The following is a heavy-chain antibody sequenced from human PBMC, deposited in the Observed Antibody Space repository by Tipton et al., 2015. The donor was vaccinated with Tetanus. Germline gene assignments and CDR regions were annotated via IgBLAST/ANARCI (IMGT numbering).Heavy chain of an antibody. J-gene: IGHJ4*02. CDR1: GGSIGSGGYH. V-gene: IGHV4-31*02. Sequence: LRLSCTVSGGSIGSGGYHWSWVRQHPGKGLEWIGYTHYSGSASYNPSLKSRVTISLDTSKNQFSLKLSSVTAADTAVYYCARQAYDSSGYPVGCDYWDQGTLVSVSS. D-gene: IGHD3-22*01. CDR2: THYSGSA. CDR3: ARQAYDSSGYPVGCDY.